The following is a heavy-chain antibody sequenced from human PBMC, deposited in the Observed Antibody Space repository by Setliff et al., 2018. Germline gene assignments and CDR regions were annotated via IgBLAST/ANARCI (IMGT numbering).Heavy chain of an antibody. Sequence: ASVKVSCKASGGTFSSYAISWVRQAPGQGLEWMGGIIPILGATDYAQNFQGRVTITTDESTSSAYLEMSNLRSEDTAVYYCASALIRRVAVAGKSQFDYWGQGTLVTVSS. CDR3: ASALIRRVAVAGKSQFDY. V-gene: IGHV1-69*05. D-gene: IGHD6-19*01. CDR1: GGTFSSYA. CDR2: IIPILGAT. J-gene: IGHJ4*01.